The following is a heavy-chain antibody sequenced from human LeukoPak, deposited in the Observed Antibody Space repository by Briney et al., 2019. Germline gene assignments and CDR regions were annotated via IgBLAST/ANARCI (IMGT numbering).Heavy chain of an antibody. D-gene: IGHD2-21*02. CDR2: INHSGST. CDR1: GGSFSPYY. Sequence: SETLSLICAVYGGSFSPYYWSWIRQPPGKGLEWIGEINHSGSTNYNPSLKSRVTISVDTSKNQFSLRPSSVTAADTAVYYCARGGFYCGGDCYVDYWGQGTLVTVSS. CDR3: ARGGFYCGGDCYVDY. J-gene: IGHJ4*02. V-gene: IGHV4-34*01.